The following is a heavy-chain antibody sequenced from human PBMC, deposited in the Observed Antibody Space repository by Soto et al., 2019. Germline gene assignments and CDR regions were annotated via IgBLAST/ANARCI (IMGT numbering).Heavy chain of an antibody. V-gene: IGHV4-39*01. J-gene: IGHJ4*02. CDR3: ARHGSN. CDR2: IYYSGIT. CDR1: GVSISNSSYY. Sequence: PSETLSLTCTVSGVSISNSSYYWGWIRRPPGKGLEWIGTIYYSGITYYNPSLKSRVTISVDTSKNQFSLKLTSVTAADTAVYYCARHGSNWGQGTLV.